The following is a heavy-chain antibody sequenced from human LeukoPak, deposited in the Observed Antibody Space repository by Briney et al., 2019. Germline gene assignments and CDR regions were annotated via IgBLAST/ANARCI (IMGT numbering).Heavy chain of an antibody. CDR3: VKDRCDGTTCPEV. D-gene: IGHD2-2*01. CDR2: ISKSGDNT. J-gene: IGHJ4*02. Sequence: PGGYLRLFWAASGFSFSTYAMTWVRQAPGEGLEWVSGISKSGDNTYYTDSVKGRFTISRDNSRNTLHLQMSSLRAEDTALYYCVKDRCDGTTCPEVWGQGTLVTVSS. V-gene: IGHV3-23*01. CDR1: GFSFSTYA.